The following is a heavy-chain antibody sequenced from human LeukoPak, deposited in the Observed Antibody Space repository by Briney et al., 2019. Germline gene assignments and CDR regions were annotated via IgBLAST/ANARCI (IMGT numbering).Heavy chain of an antibody. D-gene: IGHD6-19*01. CDR3: AKGDSSGWLGELFDAFDI. J-gene: IGHJ3*02. CDR2: ISWNSGSI. CDR1: GFTFDDYA. Sequence: SLRLSCAASGFTFDDYAMHWGRQAPEKGLGWGSGISWNSGSIGYADSLKGRFTTSKDNATNSMYLKMNNLSAEDMALYYCAKGDSSGWLGELFDAFDIWGQGTMVTVSS. V-gene: IGHV3-9*03.